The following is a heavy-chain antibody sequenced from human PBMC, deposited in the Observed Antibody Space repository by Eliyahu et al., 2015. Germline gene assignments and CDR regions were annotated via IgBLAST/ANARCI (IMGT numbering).Heavy chain of an antibody. CDR1: GGSISSYY. CDR3: AREGYCGGDCYSNYYYYGMDV. CDR2: IYYSGST. Sequence: LQESGPGLVKPSETLSLTCTVSGGSISSYYWSWIRQPPGKGLEWIGYIYYSGSTNYNPSLKSRVTISVDTSKNQFSLKLSSVTAADTAVYYCAREGYCGGDCYSNYYYYGMDVWGQGTTVTVPS. V-gene: IGHV4-59*01. D-gene: IGHD2-21*02. J-gene: IGHJ6*02.